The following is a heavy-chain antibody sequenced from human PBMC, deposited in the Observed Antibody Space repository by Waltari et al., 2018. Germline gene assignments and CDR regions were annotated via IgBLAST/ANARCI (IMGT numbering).Heavy chain of an antibody. D-gene: IGHD3-3*01. CDR1: GGSFSGYY. V-gene: IGHV4-34*01. J-gene: IGHJ6*03. CDR3: ARGRGLRFLEWSGGSRYYYYMDV. Sequence: QVQLQQWGAGLLKPSETLSLTCAVYGGSFSGYYWSWLRQPPGKGLEWLGEINHSGRTNDNPSLKSRVTISVDTSKNQFSLKLSSVTAADTAVYYCARGRGLRFLEWSGGSRYYYYMDVWGKGTTVTVSS. CDR2: INHSGRT.